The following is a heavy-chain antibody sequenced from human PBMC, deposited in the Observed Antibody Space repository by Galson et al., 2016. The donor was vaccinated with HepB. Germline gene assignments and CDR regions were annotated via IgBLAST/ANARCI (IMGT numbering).Heavy chain of an antibody. J-gene: IGHJ6*02. Sequence: PALVKPTQTLTMTCTFSGFSLSTSGMAVSWIRQLPGKALEWLAVIDWNGNKFYSPSLTTRLTISKDTSNNQVVLTLTNMDPVDTATYFCARYLRSHGYYVTDVGGQGTTVTVCS. D-gene: IGHD4-17*01. CDR2: IDWNGNK. CDR3: ARYLRSHGYYVTDV. CDR1: GFSLSTSGMA. V-gene: IGHV2-70*01.